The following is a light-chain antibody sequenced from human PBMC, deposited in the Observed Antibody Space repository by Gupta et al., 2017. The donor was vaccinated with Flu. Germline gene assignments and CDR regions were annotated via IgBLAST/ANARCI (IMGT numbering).Light chain of an antibody. Sequence: QSALTQPPSASGSPGPSVTISCTGTSSDVGGYNYVSWYQQHPGKAPKLMIYEVSKRPSGVPDRFSGSKSGNTASLTVSGLQAEEEADYYCSSYAGSNNVVFGGGTKLTVL. CDR1: SSDVGGYNY. V-gene: IGLV2-8*01. CDR3: SSYAGSNNVV. J-gene: IGLJ2*01. CDR2: EVS.